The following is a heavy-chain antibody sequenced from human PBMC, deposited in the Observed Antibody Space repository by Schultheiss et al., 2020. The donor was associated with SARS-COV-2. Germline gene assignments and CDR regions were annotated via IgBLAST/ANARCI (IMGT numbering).Heavy chain of an antibody. CDR3: AKDYDFWSGYYFDY. Sequence: GESLKISCAASAFTLSTHAMNWVRQAPGKGLEWVSAISGSGGSTYYADSVKGRFTISRDNSKNTLYLQMNSLRAEDTAVYYCAKDYDFWSGYYFDYWGQGTLVTVSS. D-gene: IGHD3-3*01. CDR2: ISGSGGST. V-gene: IGHV3-23*01. J-gene: IGHJ4*02. CDR1: AFTLSTHA.